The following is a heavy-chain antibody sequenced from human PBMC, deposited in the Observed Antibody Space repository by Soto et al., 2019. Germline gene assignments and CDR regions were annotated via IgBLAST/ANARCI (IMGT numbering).Heavy chain of an antibody. D-gene: IGHD4-17*01. V-gene: IGHV1-2*04. Sequence: ASVKVSCKASGYTFTGYYMHWVRQAPGQGLEWMGWIKPNSGGTNYAQKIQGWVTMTRDTSISTAYMEMSRPRSDDTAVYYCARDDGGPFDYWGQGTLVTVSS. CDR2: IKPNSGGT. CDR1: GYTFTGYY. CDR3: ARDDGGPFDY. J-gene: IGHJ4*02.